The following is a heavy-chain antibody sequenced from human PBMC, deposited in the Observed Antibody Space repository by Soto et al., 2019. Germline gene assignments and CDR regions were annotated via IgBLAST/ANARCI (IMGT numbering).Heavy chain of an antibody. CDR2: TYHSETT. Sequence: QVQLQESGPGLVQPSGTLSLTCAVSGDSINNSHWWSWVRQTPGKGLEWIGETYHSETTNYNPSLKTRVTISINKSKNQFSLKMNFVTAADTAVYYCAREVNSSPARGPNWFDPWGQGTLVTVSS. CDR3: AREVNSSPARGPNWFDP. V-gene: IGHV4-4*02. CDR1: GDSINNSHW. D-gene: IGHD6-13*01. J-gene: IGHJ5*02.